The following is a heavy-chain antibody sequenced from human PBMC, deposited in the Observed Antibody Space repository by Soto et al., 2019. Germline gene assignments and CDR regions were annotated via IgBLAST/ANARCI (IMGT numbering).Heavy chain of an antibody. CDR2: IYYTGST. V-gene: IGHV4-61*01. CDR1: GGSVSSGFYY. CDR3: ARVLRRGYNYGYVDC. J-gene: IGHJ4*02. Sequence: SETLSLTCTVSGGSVSSGFYYWSWIRQPPGKGLEWIGYIYYTGSTNYSPSLKSRVTISVETSKNQFSLKLTSVTAADTAIYYCARVLRRGYNYGYVDCWGQGTLVTVSS. D-gene: IGHD5-18*01.